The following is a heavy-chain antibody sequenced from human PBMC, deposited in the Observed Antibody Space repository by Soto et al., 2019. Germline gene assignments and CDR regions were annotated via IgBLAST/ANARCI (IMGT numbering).Heavy chain of an antibody. D-gene: IGHD6-13*01. CDR3: ARGRRGYTNTWYVD. J-gene: IGHJ4*02. V-gene: IGHV4-34*01. CDR1: GGSFSGYC. CDR2: ISHNGST. Sequence: QVHLQQCGAGLLKPSETLSLTCAVYGGSFSGYCWTWIRQPPGKGLEWIGEISHNGSTSYNPSLKSRVTMSVDTSKNHFSLKLTSVTAADTAVYYCARGRRGYTNTWYVDWGQGTLVTVSS.